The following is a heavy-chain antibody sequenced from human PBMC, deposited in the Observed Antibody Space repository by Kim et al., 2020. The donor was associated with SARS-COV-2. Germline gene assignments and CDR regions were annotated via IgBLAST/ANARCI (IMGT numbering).Heavy chain of an antibody. Sequence: IHYGDSVKGRFTTARDNAKISLYLQMNSLRDDDTALYYCARDHVCAFDYWGQGTLVTVSS. J-gene: IGHJ4*02. CDR2: I. V-gene: IGHV3-48*02. CDR3: ARDHVCAFDY.